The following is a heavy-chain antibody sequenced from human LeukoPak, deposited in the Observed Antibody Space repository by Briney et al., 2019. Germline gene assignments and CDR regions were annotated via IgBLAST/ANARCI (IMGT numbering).Heavy chain of an antibody. J-gene: IGHJ4*02. CDR1: GGSFSSYY. V-gene: IGHV4-4*09. CDR3: ASSPSRDGYNGFDY. Sequence: PSETLSLTCAVYGGSFSSYYWSWIRQPPGKGLEWIGYIYTSGSTNYNPSLKSRVTISVDTSKNQFSLKLSSVTAADTAVYYCASSPSRDGYNGFDYWGQGTLVTVSS. CDR2: IYTSGST. D-gene: IGHD5-24*01.